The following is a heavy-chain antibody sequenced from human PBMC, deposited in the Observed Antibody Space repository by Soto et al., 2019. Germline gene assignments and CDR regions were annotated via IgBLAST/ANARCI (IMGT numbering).Heavy chain of an antibody. CDR1: GYRFCFYG. D-gene: IGHD3-22*01. CDR3: ARDRLKGYDSSGFYS. J-gene: IGHJ4*02. CDR2: INPSDGNR. Sequence: ASVKGSWKASGYRFCFYGINWGRQAPGQGLEWMGWINPSDGNRNFAQKFEDRVTMTTATSTNTVFLELRSLKSDDTAIYYCARDRLKGYDSSGFYSWGQGTMVTVSS. V-gene: IGHV1-18*01.